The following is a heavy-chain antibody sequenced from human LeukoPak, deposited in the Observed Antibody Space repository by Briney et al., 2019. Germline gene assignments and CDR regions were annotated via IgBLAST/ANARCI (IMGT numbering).Heavy chain of an antibody. CDR1: GSNFNSYG. J-gene: IGHJ3*01. CDR3: ATFYGHSAPPPFAV. D-gene: IGHD4-17*01. V-gene: IGHV1-18*01. CDR2: VDPENRPSS. Sequence: ASVKVSCKASGSNFNSYGVTWVRQAPGQGLEWVGWVDPENRPSSKSPKTVQGRLTMTIESSTSTAYMELRNLTPGDTAVYFCATFYGHSAPPPFAVWGQGTMVIVSS.